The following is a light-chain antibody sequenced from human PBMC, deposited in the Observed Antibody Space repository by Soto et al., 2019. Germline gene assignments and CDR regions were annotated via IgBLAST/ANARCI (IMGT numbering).Light chain of an antibody. CDR3: TSFAGSAHVV. CDR1: SSDVGAYNY. V-gene: IGLV2-8*01. Sequence: QSALAQPPSASGSPGQSVTISCTGTSSDVGAYNYVSWYQQHRGKAPKLIIYDVSQRPSGIPDRFSGSKSGNTASLTVSGLQAEDAAVYYCTSFAGSAHVVFGGGTQLTVL. CDR2: DVS. J-gene: IGLJ2*01.